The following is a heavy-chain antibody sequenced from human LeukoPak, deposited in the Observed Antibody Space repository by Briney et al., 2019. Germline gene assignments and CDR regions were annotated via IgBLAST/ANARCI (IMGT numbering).Heavy chain of an antibody. CDR1: GGSISSGGYY. CDR3: ARGTTVNAFDI. Sequence: TSETLSLTCTVSGGSISSGGYYWSWIRQHSGKGLEWIGYIYYSGSTYYNPSLKSRVTISVDTSKNQFSLKLSSVTAADTAVYYCARGTTVNAFDIWGQGTMVTVSS. D-gene: IGHD4-17*01. V-gene: IGHV4-31*03. J-gene: IGHJ3*02. CDR2: IYYSGST.